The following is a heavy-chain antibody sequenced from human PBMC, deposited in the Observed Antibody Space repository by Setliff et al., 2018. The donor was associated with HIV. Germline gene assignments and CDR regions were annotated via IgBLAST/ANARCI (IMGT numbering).Heavy chain of an antibody. J-gene: IGHJ4*02. D-gene: IGHD3-16*01. V-gene: IGHV4-34*01. Sequence: SETLSLTCAVYGGSFSAYYWSWIRQTPGKGLEWIGSIYHSGSTYYKPSLKSRVTISVDTSKNQFSLKLTSVTAADAAVYFCARDLDFVWGAPADWSQGTLVTVSS. CDR1: GGSFSAYY. CDR2: IYHSGST. CDR3: ARDLDFVWGAPAD.